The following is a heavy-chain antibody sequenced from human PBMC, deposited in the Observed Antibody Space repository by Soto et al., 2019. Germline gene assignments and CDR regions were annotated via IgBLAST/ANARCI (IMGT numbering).Heavy chain of an antibody. J-gene: IGHJ4*02. V-gene: IGHV4-4*02. Sequence: PSETLSLTCAVSSGSISSRKGGSWVRQPPGKGLEWIGEIYHSGSTNYNPSLKSRVTISVDTSKNQFSLKLSSVTAADTAVYYCARGDYDFWSGYKDRYYFDYWGQGTLVTVSS. CDR3: ARGDYDFWSGYKDRYYFDY. D-gene: IGHD3-3*01. CDR2: IYHSGST. CDR1: SGSISSRKG.